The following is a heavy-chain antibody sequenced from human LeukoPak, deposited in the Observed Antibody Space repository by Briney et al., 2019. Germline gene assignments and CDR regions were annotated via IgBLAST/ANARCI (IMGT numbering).Heavy chain of an antibody. CDR3: ARDSTKLDELEWLLHFDY. J-gene: IGHJ4*02. V-gene: IGHV3-48*04. CDR2: ISGSSSTI. Sequence: PGGSLRLSCAASGFSFSTSNMNWVRQAPGKGLEWVSYISGSSSTIYYADSVKGRFTISRDNAKNSLYLQMNSLRVDDTAVYYCARDSTKLDELEWLLHFDYWGQGTLVTVSS. D-gene: IGHD3-3*01. CDR1: GFSFSTSN.